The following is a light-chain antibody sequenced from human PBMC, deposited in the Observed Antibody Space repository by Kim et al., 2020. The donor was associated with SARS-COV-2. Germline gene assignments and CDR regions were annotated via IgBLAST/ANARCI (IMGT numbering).Light chain of an antibody. V-gene: IGKV3-11*01. CDR1: HSVSNY. J-gene: IGKJ4*01. Sequence: GSLSLSPGERSTLSGRASHSVSNYLAWYQQRPGQAPRLLIYESSNRATGIPARFSGSGSGTDFTLTISSLEPEDFAVYYCQVRRTFGGGTKVDIK. CDR3: QVRRT. CDR2: ESS.